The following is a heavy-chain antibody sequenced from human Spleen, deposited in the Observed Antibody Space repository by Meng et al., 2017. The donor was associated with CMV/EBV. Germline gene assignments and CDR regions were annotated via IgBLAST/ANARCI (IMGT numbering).Heavy chain of an antibody. V-gene: IGHV1-24*01. J-gene: IGHJ4*02. D-gene: IGHD5-24*01. CDR1: GYTLTELS. Sequence: VQLLQSGAEVKTPGASVKVSCKVSGYTLTELSMHWVRQAPGKGLEWMGGFDPEDGETIYAQKFQGRVTMTRDTSTSTVYMELSSLRSEDTAVYYCARLPLEMAHYFDYWGQGTLVTVSS. CDR3: ARLPLEMAHYFDY. CDR2: FDPEDGET.